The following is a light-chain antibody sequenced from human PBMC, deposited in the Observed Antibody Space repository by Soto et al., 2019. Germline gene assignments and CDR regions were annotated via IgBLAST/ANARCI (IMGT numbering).Light chain of an antibody. V-gene: IGLV2-14*01. CDR3: CSYTSGTSV. Sequence: QSALTQPASVSGSPGQSITISCTGTSTDVNGRNYVSWYQQHPDKAPKVIIYEVTNRPSGISHRFSGSKSGNTASLTISGLQAEDEADYYCCSYTSGTSVFGTGTKLTVL. CDR2: EVT. CDR1: STDVNGRNY. J-gene: IGLJ1*01.